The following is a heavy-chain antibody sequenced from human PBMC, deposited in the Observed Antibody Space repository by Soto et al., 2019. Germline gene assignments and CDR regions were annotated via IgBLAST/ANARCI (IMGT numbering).Heavy chain of an antibody. J-gene: IGHJ1*01. D-gene: IGHD6-19*01. Sequence: SGGSLRLSCAASGFTFSSYAMSWVRQAPGKGLEWVSAISGSGGSTYYADSVKGRFTISRDNSKNTLYLQMNSLRAEDTAVYYCAKASEQWLVREYFQHWGQGTLVTVSS. CDR3: AKASEQWLVREYFQH. CDR1: GFTFSSYA. V-gene: IGHV3-23*01. CDR2: ISGSGGST.